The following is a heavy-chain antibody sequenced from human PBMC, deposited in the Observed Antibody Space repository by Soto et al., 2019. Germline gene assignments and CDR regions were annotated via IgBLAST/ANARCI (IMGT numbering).Heavy chain of an antibody. J-gene: IGHJ4*02. V-gene: IGHV3-30-3*01. D-gene: IGHD3-9*01. CDR1: GFPFSSYA. CDR2: ISYDGSNK. CDR3: ARAPSDSRYYDILTGWRYFDY. Sequence: PGGSLRLSCAASGFPFSSYAMHWFRQTPGKGLEWVAVISYDGSNKYYADSVKGRFTISRDNSKNTLYLQMNSLRAEDTAVYYCARAPSDSRYYDILTGWRYFDYWGQGTLVTVSS.